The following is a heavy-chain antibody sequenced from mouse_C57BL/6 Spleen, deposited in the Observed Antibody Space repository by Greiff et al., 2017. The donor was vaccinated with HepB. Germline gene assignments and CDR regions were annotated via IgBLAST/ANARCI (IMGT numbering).Heavy chain of an antibody. Sequence: QVQLRQSGAELVRPGASVTLSCKASGYTFTDYEMHWVKQTPVHGLEWIGAIDPETGGTAYNQKFKGQAILTADKSSSTVYMELRSLTSEDSAVYYCTRPFYYGSRGDYWGQGTTLTVSS. CDR2: IDPETGGT. CDR1: GYTFTDYE. J-gene: IGHJ2*01. D-gene: IGHD1-1*01. V-gene: IGHV1-15*01. CDR3: TRPFYYGSRGDY.